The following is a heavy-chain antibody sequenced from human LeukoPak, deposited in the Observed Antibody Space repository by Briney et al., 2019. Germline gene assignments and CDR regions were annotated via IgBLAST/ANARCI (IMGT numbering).Heavy chain of an antibody. CDR1: GGSINSYY. CDR3: ARHNWNDAGYYFDY. Sequence: SETLSLTCTVSGGSINSYYWSWIRQPPGKGLEWIGYIYYSGSTNYNPSLKSRVTISVDTSKNQFSLKLSSVTAADTAVYYCARHNWNDAGYYFDYWGQGTLVTVSS. J-gene: IGHJ4*02. D-gene: IGHD1-20*01. V-gene: IGHV4-59*08. CDR2: IYYSGST.